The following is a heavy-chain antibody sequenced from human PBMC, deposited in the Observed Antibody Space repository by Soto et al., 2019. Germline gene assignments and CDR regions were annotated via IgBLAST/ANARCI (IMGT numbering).Heavy chain of an antibody. Sequence: EVQLVESGGGLVQPGGSLRLSCAASGFTFSSYWMHWVRQAPGTGLIWVSRINTDGSGTTYADSVRGRFTISRDNAKNTLYLQMNSLRAEDTAVYYCARTGYYYDNKGYDFDYWGQGTLVTFAS. D-gene: IGHD3-22*01. CDR3: ARTGYYYDNKGYDFDY. V-gene: IGHV3-74*01. CDR1: GFTFSSYW. J-gene: IGHJ4*02. CDR2: INTDGSGT.